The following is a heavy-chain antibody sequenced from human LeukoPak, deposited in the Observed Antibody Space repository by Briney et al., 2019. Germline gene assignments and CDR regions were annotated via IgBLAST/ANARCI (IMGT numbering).Heavy chain of an antibody. V-gene: IGHV4-30-4*01. J-gene: IGHJ6*03. D-gene: IGHD3-16*01. CDR1: GDSISIGDYR. CDR2: IYYIGTA. CDR3: ARARGDSPRIYYYMDV. Sequence: SQTLSLTCSVSGDSISIGDYRWSWIRQSPGKGLEWIGYIYYIGTAYYDPSLRSRVALSADTSKNQFSLKLNSVTVADSAVYFCARARGDSPRIYYYMDVWGKGTTVTVSS.